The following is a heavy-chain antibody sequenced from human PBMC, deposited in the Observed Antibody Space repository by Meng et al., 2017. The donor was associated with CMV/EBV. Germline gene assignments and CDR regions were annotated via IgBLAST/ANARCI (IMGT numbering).Heavy chain of an antibody. J-gene: IGHJ5*02. CDR2: ISSSSSYI. D-gene: IGHD1-26*01. CDR3: ARASSGSYYLNWFDP. CDR1: GFTFSSCS. V-gene: IGHV3-21*01. Sequence: GESLKISCSASGFTFSSCSMNWVRQAPGKGLEWVSSISSSSSYIYYADSVKGRFTITRDNDKNSLYLQMNSLRAEDTAVYYCARASSGSYYLNWFDPWGQGTLVTVSS.